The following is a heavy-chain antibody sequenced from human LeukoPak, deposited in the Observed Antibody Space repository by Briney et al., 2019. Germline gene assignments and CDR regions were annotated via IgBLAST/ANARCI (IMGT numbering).Heavy chain of an antibody. J-gene: IGHJ6*02. CDR3: ARHDNYYYYGMDV. CDR1: GGSISSYY. Sequence: SETLSLTCTVSGGSISSYYWSWIRPPPGKGLEWIGYIYYSGSTNYNPSLKSRVTISVDTSKNQFSLKLSSVTAADTAVYYCARHDNYYYYGMDVWGQGTTVTVSS. CDR2: IYYSGST. V-gene: IGHV4-59*08.